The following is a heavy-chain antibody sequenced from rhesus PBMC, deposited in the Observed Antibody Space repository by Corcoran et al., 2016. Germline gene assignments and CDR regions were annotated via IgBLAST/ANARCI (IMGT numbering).Heavy chain of an antibody. CDR3: ARDPGVAAAGTLFDY. CDR2: IYGSCSST. V-gene: IGHV4-169*02. Sequence: QLQLQESGPGLVQPSETLSVTCAVSGGSIRSSYWSWIRQAPGKGLEWIGYIYGSCSSTNYNPALKSRGTLSVDTSKNQRCLKLSSGTAADTAVYYCARDPGVAAAGTLFDYWGQGVLVTVSS. CDR1: GGSIRSSY. J-gene: IGHJ4*01. D-gene: IGHD6-25*01.